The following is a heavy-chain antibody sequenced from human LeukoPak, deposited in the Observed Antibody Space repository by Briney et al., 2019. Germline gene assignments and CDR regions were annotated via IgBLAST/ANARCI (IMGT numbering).Heavy chain of an antibody. D-gene: IGHD3-22*01. Sequence: ASAKVSCKASGGTFSSYAISWVRQAPGQGLEWMGGIIPIFGTANYAQKFQGRGTITADKSTSTAYMELSSLRSEDTAVYYCARGHGVGYYDSSGYYSQNWFDPWGQGTLVTVSS. CDR2: IIPIFGTA. V-gene: IGHV1-69*06. J-gene: IGHJ5*02. CDR1: GGTFSSYA. CDR3: ARGHGVGYYDSSGYYSQNWFDP.